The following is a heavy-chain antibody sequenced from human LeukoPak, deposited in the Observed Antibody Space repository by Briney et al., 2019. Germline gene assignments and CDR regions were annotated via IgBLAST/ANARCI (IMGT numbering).Heavy chain of an antibody. J-gene: IGHJ4*02. Sequence: PGGSLRLSCVSSGFTLSHYYMTWIRQAPGKGLEWLSCISSSGDTIYYADSVKRRFTVSRDNAENSLYLQMNSLRAEDRAMYYCARQGSEIDYWGQGTLVTVSS. V-gene: IGHV3-11*01. CDR3: ARQGSEIDY. CDR1: GFTLSHYY. CDR2: ISSSGDTI.